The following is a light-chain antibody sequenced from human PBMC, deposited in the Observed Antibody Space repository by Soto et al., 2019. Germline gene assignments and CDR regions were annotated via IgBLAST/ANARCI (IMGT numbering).Light chain of an antibody. V-gene: IGKV3-20*01. Sequence: EIVLTQSPGTPSLSPGERATLSCRATESVDSNYLAWYQQKPGQAPRLLIYGAASRATGTPDRFSGSGSGTDFILTISRLDPEDSAVYYCQQYSDSPQTFGQGTKVDIK. CDR1: ESVDSNY. CDR3: QQYSDSPQT. J-gene: IGKJ1*01. CDR2: GAA.